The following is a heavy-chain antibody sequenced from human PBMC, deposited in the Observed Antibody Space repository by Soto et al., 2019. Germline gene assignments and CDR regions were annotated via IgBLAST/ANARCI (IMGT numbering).Heavy chain of an antibody. V-gene: IGHV3-74*01. D-gene: IGHD6-13*01. Sequence: EVQLVESGGGLVQPGGSLRLSCAASGFTFSSYWMHWVRKAPGKGLVWVSRINSDGSSTTYADSVTGRFTISRDNAKNTVYLQMNSLRAEDTAVYYCASKHSSRAFDYWGQGTLVTVSS. J-gene: IGHJ4*02. CDR2: INSDGSST. CDR3: ASKHSSRAFDY. CDR1: GFTFSSYW.